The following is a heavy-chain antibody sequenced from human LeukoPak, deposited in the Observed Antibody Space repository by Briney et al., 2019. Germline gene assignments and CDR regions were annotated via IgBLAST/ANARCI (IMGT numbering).Heavy chain of an antibody. Sequence: KAGGSLGLSCAASGFTFSDYYMSWIRQAPGKGLEWVSYISSSGSTIYYADSVKGRFTISRDNAKNSLYLQMNSLRAEDTAVYYCAKNGDRGAYCSGGTCYPYYYYYMDVWGKGTTVTISS. J-gene: IGHJ6*03. CDR1: GFTFSDYY. CDR3: AKNGDRGAYCSGGTCYPYYYYYMDV. D-gene: IGHD2-15*01. CDR2: ISSSGSTI. V-gene: IGHV3-11*04.